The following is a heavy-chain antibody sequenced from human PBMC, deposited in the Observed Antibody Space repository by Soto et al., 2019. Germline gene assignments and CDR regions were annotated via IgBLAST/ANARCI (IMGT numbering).Heavy chain of an antibody. CDR3: ARDRGYTDGFDF. V-gene: IGHV3-48*02. CDR2: IHSSSSTI. D-gene: IGHD5-18*01. Sequence: EVQLVESGGGLVQPGGSLRLSCAASGLTFTSYSMNWVRQAPGQGLEWVSFIHSSSSTIYYADSVKGRFTISRDNAKNSLYLQMKSLRDEDTAVYYCARDRGYTDGFDFWGQGALVTVSS. J-gene: IGHJ4*02. CDR1: GLTFTSYS.